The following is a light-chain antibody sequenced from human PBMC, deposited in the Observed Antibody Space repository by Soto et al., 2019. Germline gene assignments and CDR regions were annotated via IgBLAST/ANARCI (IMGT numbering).Light chain of an antibody. CDR2: GAT. CDR1: QSLSNNF. CDR3: QQYGNSRGT. V-gene: IGKV3-20*01. J-gene: IGKJ1*01. Sequence: VLTQSPGTLSLSPGEGDTLSCRASQSLSNNFLAWYQQKPGQAPRLLIYGATSRATGVPDRFSGSGSGTDFTLTIYRLEPEDFAVYYCQQYGNSRGTFGQGTKVDIK.